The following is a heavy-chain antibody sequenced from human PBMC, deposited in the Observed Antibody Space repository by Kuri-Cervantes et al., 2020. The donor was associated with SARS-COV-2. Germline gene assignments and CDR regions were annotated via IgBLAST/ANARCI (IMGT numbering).Heavy chain of an antibody. CDR2: IYSGSNT. D-gene: IGHD2-15*01. CDR3: ARGTGKGYRGGGRCQDAYDI. CDR1: GVSVGTNS. Sequence: GESLKISCAASGVSVGTNSMSWVRQAPGKGLEWFSVIYSGSNTYYADSVTGRLTIARDNSKNTLNLQMNSLRVEDTGVYYCARGTGKGYRGGGRCQDAYDIWGHGTTVTVSS. J-gene: IGHJ3*02. V-gene: IGHV3-53*01.